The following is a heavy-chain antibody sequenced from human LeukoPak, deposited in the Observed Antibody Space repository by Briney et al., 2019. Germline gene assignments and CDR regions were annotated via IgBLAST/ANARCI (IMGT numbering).Heavy chain of an antibody. CDR1: GGTFSSYA. D-gene: IGHD5-24*01. Sequence: SVKVSCKASGGTFSSYAISWVRQAPGQGLEWMGGIIPIFGAANYAQKFQGRVTITTDESTSTAYMELSSRRSEDTAVYYCARGREMATIFGYYFDYWLQGTLVTVSS. CDR3: ARGREMATIFGYYFDY. J-gene: IGHJ4*02. CDR2: IIPIFGAA. V-gene: IGHV1-69*05.